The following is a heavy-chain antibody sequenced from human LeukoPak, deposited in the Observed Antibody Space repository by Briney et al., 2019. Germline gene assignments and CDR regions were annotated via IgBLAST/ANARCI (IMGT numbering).Heavy chain of an antibody. D-gene: IGHD6-19*01. J-gene: IGHJ4*02. CDR1: GFILSEYY. V-gene: IGHV3-11*01. Sequence: GGSLRLSCATSGFILSEYYISWIRQAPGKGLEWVADISSSADIVSYADSVKGRFTISRDNGGDSLYLQMNSLRVEDTAVYYCARETVAGTFDFWSQGTLVTVSS. CDR2: ISSSADIV. CDR3: ARETVAGTFDF.